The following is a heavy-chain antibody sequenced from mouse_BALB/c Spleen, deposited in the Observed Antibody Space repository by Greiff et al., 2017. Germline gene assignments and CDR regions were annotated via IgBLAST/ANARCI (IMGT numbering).Heavy chain of an antibody. J-gene: IGHJ2*01. V-gene: IGHV1-54*01. CDR2: INPGSGGT. CDR1: GYAFTNYL. D-gene: IGHD3-1*01. Sequence: VHLVESGAELVRPGTSVKVSCKASGYAFTNYLIEWVKQRPGQGLEWIGVINPGSGGTAYNQKFKGKATLTADKSSSTAYMELSSLTSEDSAVYYCARQGGSSGPFDYWGQGTTLTVSS. CDR3: ARQGGSSGPFDY.